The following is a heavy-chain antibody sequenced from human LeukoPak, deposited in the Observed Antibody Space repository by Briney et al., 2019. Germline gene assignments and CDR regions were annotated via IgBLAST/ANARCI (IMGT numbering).Heavy chain of an antibody. J-gene: IGHJ5*02. CDR2: IYYSGST. V-gene: IGHV4-61*10. Sequence: PSETLSLTCTVSGGSISSGAYYWNWIRQPAGKGLEWIGYIYYSGSTNYNPSLKSRVTISVDTSKNQFSLKLSSVTAADTAVYYCARDVVSNWFDPWGQGTLVTVSS. D-gene: IGHD2-2*01. CDR3: ARDVVSNWFDP. CDR1: GGSISSGAYY.